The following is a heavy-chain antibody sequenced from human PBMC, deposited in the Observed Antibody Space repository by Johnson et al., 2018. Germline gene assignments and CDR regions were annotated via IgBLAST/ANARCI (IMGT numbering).Heavy chain of an antibody. CDR1: GFTFSDYY. D-gene: IGHD1-26*01. J-gene: IGHJ3*02. CDR2: IYTGGST. V-gene: IGHV3-66*01. CDR3: ARDLAYYAFDI. Sequence: EVQLVESGGGLVKPGGSLRLSCAASGFTFSDYYMSWVRQAPGKGLEWVSVIYTGGSTYYADSVKGRFTISRDNSKNTLYLQMNSLRAEDTAVYYCARDLAYYAFDIWGQGTMVTGSS.